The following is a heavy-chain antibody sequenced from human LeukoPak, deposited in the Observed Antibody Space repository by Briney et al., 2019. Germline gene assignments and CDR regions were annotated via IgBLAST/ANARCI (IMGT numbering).Heavy chain of an antibody. CDR3: AATVDTAMTGVWDY. V-gene: IGHV1-2*02. D-gene: IGHD5-18*01. J-gene: IGHJ4*02. CDR1: GYTFTGYY. CDR2: INPNSGGT. Sequence: ASVKVSCKASGYTFTGYYMHWVRQAPGQGLEWMGWINPNSGGTNYAQKFQGRVTMTRDTSISTAYMELSRLRSDDTAVYYCAATVDTAMTGVWDYWGQGTLVTVSS.